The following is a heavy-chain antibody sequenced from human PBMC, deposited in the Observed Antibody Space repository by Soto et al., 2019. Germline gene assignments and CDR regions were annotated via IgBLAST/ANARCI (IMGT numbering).Heavy chain of an antibody. CDR1: GFPFSSYW. J-gene: IGHJ4*02. Sequence: EVRLVESGGDLVQPGGSLRLSYAASGFPFSSYWMHWVRQAPGKGLVWVSRINGDGSSISYADSVKGRFTISRDNAKNTLYLQMNSLRAEDAAVYYCTKRGCSTTGCYFNWGRGTLVTVSS. D-gene: IGHD2-2*01. CDR2: INGDGSSI. V-gene: IGHV3-74*01. CDR3: TKRGCSTTGCYFN.